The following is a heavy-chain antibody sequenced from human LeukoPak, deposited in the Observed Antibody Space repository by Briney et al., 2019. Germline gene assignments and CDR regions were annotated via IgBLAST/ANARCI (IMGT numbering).Heavy chain of an antibody. J-gene: IGHJ4*02. D-gene: IGHD4-23*01. Sequence: ASVKVSCKASGYTFTGYYMHWVRQAPGQGLEWMGRINPNSGGTNYAQKFQGRVTMTRDTSISTAYMELSRLRSDDTAVYYCARDPMAVYSGSLDYWGRGTLVSVSS. CDR1: GYTFTGYY. V-gene: IGHV1-2*06. CDR3: ARDPMAVYSGSLDY. CDR2: INPNSGGT.